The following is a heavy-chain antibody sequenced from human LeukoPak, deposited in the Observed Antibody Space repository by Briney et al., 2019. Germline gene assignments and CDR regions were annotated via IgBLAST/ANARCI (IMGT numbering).Heavy chain of an antibody. D-gene: IGHD2-2*02. V-gene: IGHV4-31*03. CDR2: IYYSGDT. CDR1: GGSISIGGYY. J-gene: IGHJ4*02. CDR3: ARAVAPAAIYDFQFDY. Sequence: SETLSLTCTVSGGSISIGGYYWNWIRQHPGKGLEWIVYIYYSGDTNYNPSLKSRVTISVDTSKNQFSLKLSSVTAADTAVYYCARAVAPAAIYDFQFDYWGQGTLVTVSS.